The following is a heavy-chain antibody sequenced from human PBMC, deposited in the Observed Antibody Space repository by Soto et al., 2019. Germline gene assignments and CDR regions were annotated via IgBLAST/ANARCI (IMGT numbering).Heavy chain of an antibody. Sequence: SVKVSCKASGGTFSSYAISWVRQAPGQGLEWMGGIIPIFGTANYAQKFQGRVTITADESTSTAYMELSSLRSEDTAVYYCARDGDGSGSYFSQALDYWGQGTQVTSPQ. D-gene: IGHD3-10*01. CDR3: ARDGDGSGSYFSQALDY. CDR1: GGTFSSYA. CDR2: IIPIFGTA. J-gene: IGHJ4*02. V-gene: IGHV1-69*13.